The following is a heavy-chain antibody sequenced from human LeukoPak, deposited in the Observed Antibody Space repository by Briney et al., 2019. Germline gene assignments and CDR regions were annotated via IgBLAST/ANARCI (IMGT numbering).Heavy chain of an antibody. CDR2: ISSSGSTI. CDR3: ARERLQLWLPYFGY. Sequence: GGSLRLSCAASGFTFSSYEMNWVRQAPGKGLEWVSYISSSGSTIYYADSVKGRFTISRDNAKNSLYLQMNSLRAEDTAVYYCARERLQLWLPYFGYWGQGTLVTVSS. J-gene: IGHJ4*02. V-gene: IGHV3-48*03. CDR1: GFTFSSYE. D-gene: IGHD5-18*01.